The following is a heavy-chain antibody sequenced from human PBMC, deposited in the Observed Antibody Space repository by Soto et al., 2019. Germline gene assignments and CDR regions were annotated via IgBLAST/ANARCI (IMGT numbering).Heavy chain of an antibody. J-gene: IGHJ4*02. D-gene: IGHD2-15*01. V-gene: IGHV1-3*04. CDR1: GYTFTSYY. Sequence: ASVKVSCKASGYTFTSYYMHWVRQAPGQGLECMGWINISNGNTEYSQNFQGRVTMTRDKSTSTVYMELSNLSSEDTAVYYCARRDSGGFYRFFDSWGQGTLVTVSS. CDR3: ARRDSGGFYRFFDS. CDR2: INISNGNT.